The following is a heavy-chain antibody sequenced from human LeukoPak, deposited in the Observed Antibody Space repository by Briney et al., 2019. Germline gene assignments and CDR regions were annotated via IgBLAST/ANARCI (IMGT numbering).Heavy chain of an antibody. D-gene: IGHD1-26*01. CDR3: ARDKVGTGATHLDY. J-gene: IGHJ4*02. Sequence: GGSLRLSCAASGFTFSTYTMNWVRQAPGKGLEWVSSISSGSNYIYYGDSVKGRFTISRDNAKNSLYVQMNSLRAEDTAVYYCARDKVGTGATHLDYWGQGTLVTVSS. CDR1: GFTFSTYT. V-gene: IGHV3-21*01. CDR2: ISSGSNYI.